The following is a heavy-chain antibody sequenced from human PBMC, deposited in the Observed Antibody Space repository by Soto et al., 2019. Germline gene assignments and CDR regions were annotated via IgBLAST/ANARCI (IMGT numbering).Heavy chain of an antibody. D-gene: IGHD2-15*01. CDR3: VRDGGGSFFPFDL. V-gene: IGHV3-11*01. Sequence: QVQRVELGGGLVKPGGSLTLSCAASGFPFRNYFMGWTRQSPGKGLEWLSYIGTNTEINYYPNSVQGRFTISRDNARNLLYLHMTSLTVEDTATYYCVRDGGGSFFPFDLWGQGTMVTVSS. J-gene: IGHJ4*02. CDR2: IGTNTEIN. CDR1: GFPFRNYF.